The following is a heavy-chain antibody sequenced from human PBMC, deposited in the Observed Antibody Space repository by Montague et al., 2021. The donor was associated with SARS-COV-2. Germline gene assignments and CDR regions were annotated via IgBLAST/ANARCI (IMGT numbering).Heavy chain of an antibody. D-gene: IGHD5-24*01. V-gene: IGHV4-4*07. CDR3: AREDRWNWFDP. Sequence: SETLSLTCTVSGGSISSYYWSWIRQPAGKGLEWIGHIYTSGSTNYNPSLKSRVTISVDTSKNQFSLKLSSVTAADTAVYYCAREDRWNWFDPWGQGILVTVSS. CDR1: GGSISSYY. CDR2: IYTSGST. J-gene: IGHJ5*02.